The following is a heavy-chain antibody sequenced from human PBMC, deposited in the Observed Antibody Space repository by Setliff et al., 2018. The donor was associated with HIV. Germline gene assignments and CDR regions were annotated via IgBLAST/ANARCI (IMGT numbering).Heavy chain of an antibody. D-gene: IGHD6-13*01. CDR3: ATASSSSWFTYDYYMDV. CDR1: GGSFSGYY. J-gene: IGHJ6*03. CDR2: INHSGST. Sequence: SETLSLTCAVYGGSFSGYYWSWIRQPPGKGLDWIGEINHSGSTNYNPSLKSRVTISVDTSKNQFSLKRCSVTAADTAVYYCATASSSSWFTYDYYMDVWGNGTTVTVSS. V-gene: IGHV4-34*01.